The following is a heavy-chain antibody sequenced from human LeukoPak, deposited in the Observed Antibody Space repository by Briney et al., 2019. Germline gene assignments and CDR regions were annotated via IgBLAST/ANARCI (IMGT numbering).Heavy chain of an antibody. CDR3: ASCRTRSGGSCHSMTGYYYYGMDV. D-gene: IGHD2-15*01. J-gene: IGHJ6*02. CDR1: GGTFSSYA. Sequence: ASVKVSCKASGGTFSSYAISWVRQAPGQGLEWMGGIIPIFGTANYAQKFQGRVTITADESTSTAYMELSSLRSEDTAVYYCASCRTRSGGSCHSMTGYYYYGMDVWGQGTTVTVSS. V-gene: IGHV1-69*13. CDR2: IIPIFGTA.